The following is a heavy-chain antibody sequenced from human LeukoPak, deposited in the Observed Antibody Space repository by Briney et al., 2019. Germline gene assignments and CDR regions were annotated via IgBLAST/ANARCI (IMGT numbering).Heavy chain of an antibody. CDR3: ARATPTKVPRDYYGMDV. CDR1: GFTSSDYW. Sequence: GGSLRLSCAASGFTSSDYWMHWVRQAPGKGLEWVSIIYSGGDTYYTDSVKGRFTISRDNSKNTLYLQMNSLRVEDTALYYCARATPTKVPRDYYGMDVWGQGTTVTVSS. CDR2: IYSGGDT. J-gene: IGHJ6*02. D-gene: IGHD4/OR15-4a*01. V-gene: IGHV3-53*01.